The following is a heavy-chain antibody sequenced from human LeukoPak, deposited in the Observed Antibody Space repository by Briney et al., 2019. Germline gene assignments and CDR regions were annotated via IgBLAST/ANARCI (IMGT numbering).Heavy chain of an antibody. CDR1: GGSFSGYY. CDR3: ARKPWYSSNFGY. V-gene: IGHV4-34*01. D-gene: IGHD6-19*01. Sequence: SETLSLTCAVYGGSFSGYYWSWIRQPPGKGLEWIGEINHSGSTNYNPSLKSRVTITVDTSKHQFSLKLSSVTAADTAVYYCARKPWYSSNFGYWGQGTLVTVSS. J-gene: IGHJ4*02. CDR2: INHSGST.